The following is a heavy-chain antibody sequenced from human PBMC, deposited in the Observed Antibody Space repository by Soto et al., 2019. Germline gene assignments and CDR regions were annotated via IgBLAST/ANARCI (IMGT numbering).Heavy chain of an antibody. Sequence: EVRLVESGGGLVQPGGSLRLSCAASGFTFSDHFMDWVRQAPGKGLEWVGRIRTKANSYITEYAASVKGRFTISRDDSKNSLYLQMNSLKIEDTAVYFCARDSSSCRGGYCYFDNWAQGTLVTVSS. D-gene: IGHD2-21*02. V-gene: IGHV3-72*01. J-gene: IGHJ4*02. CDR3: ARDSSSCRGGYCYFDN. CDR1: GFTFSDHF. CDR2: IRTKANSYIT.